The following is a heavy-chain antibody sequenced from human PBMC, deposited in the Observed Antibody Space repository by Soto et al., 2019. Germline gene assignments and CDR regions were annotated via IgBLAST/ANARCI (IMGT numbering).Heavy chain of an antibody. D-gene: IGHD1-26*01. CDR2: IYYSGST. V-gene: IGHV4-31*03. J-gene: IGHJ3*02. CDR1: GGSISSGGYY. CDR3: ARGADRGQRMGAFDI. Sequence: QVQLQESGPGLVKPSQTLSLTCTVSGGSISSGGYYWSWIRQHPGKGLEWIGYIYYSGSTYYNPPLKSRVTISVDTSKNQFSLKLSSVTAVDTAVYYCARGADRGQRMGAFDIWGQGTMVTVSS.